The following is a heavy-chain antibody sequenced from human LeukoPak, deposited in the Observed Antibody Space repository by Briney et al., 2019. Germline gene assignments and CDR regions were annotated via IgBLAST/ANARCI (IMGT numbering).Heavy chain of an antibody. Sequence: SETLSLTCTVSGGSINTYYWSWIRQPAGKGLEWIGRIYSSGTTHYNPSLKSRVTMSVDTSKNQFSLKLSSVTAADTAVYYCARLVTVTTGDYFDYWGQGNLVTVSS. CDR3: ARLVTVTTGDYFDY. V-gene: IGHV4-4*07. D-gene: IGHD4-17*01. J-gene: IGHJ4*02. CDR2: IYSSGTT. CDR1: GGSINTYY.